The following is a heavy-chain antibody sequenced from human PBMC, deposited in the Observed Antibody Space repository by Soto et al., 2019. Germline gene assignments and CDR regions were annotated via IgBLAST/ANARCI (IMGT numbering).Heavy chain of an antibody. CDR2: IYHSGST. J-gene: IGHJ5*02. V-gene: IGHV4-38-2*01. CDR1: GYPISSGYY. CDR3: ARVQGRITIFGVVPPGDWFDP. D-gene: IGHD3-3*01. Sequence: SETLSLTCAVSGYPISSGYYWGWIRQPPGKGLEWIGSIYHSGSTYYNPSLKSRVTISVDTSKNQFSLKLSSVTAADTAVYYCARVQGRITIFGVVPPGDWFDPWGQGTLVTAPQ.